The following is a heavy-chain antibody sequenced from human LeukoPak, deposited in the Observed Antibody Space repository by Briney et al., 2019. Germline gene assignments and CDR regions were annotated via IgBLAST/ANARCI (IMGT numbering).Heavy chain of an antibody. J-gene: IGHJ4*02. CDR3: AKRRPHSAVDY. D-gene: IGHD5-18*01. CDR1: GFTFSSYA. V-gene: IGHV3-23*01. CDR2: IIGSGGGT. Sequence: GGSLRLSCAASGFTFSSYAMTWVRQAPGKGLEWVSAIIGSGGGTNYAESVKGRFTISRDNSKNTLYLQMNSLRVEDTAVYYCAKRRPHSAVDYWGQGTLVTVST.